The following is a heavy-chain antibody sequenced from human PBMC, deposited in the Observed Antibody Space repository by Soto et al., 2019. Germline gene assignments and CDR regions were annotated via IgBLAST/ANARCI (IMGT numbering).Heavy chain of an antibody. D-gene: IGHD3-10*01. CDR3: ARDAPITLVRGGYYYMDV. J-gene: IGHJ6*03. CDR2: IWSDGTHE. CDR1: GFTFSDYA. Sequence: GGSLRLSCAASGFTFSDYAMHWVRQAPGKGLEWVSLIWSDGTHEYYTDSVKGRFTISRDNSKSMLYLQMSSLRAEDTAMYYCARDAPITLVRGGYYYMDVWGKGTTVTVSS. V-gene: IGHV3-33*01.